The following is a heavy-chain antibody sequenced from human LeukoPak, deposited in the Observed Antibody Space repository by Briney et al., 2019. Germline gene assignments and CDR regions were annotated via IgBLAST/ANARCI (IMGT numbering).Heavy chain of an antibody. D-gene: IGHD1-26*01. V-gene: IGHV4-4*02. CDR1: GGSISTGNW. CDR3: ARLWDSSGGY. Sequence: SETLSLTCAVSGGSISTGNWWTWVRQSPDKGLEWLGEIYHNGTTKYNPFLKSRVTISIENSKNHFSLRLTSLTAADTAMYYCARLWDSSGGYWGQGTLVIVSS. J-gene: IGHJ4*02. CDR2: IYHNGTT.